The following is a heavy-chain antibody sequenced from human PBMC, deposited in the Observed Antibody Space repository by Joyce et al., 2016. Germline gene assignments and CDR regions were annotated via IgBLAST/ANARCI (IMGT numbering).Heavy chain of an antibody. V-gene: IGHV4-61*02. J-gene: IGHJ6*02. CDR3: ARSTGGSYLFGMDV. D-gene: IGHD1-26*01. CDR2: IYTTGRT. CDR1: GASATSGSFY. Sequence: QVQLQESGPGLVKPSQTLTLTCTVSGASATSGSFYWSWIRQPAGKGLEWIGRIYTTGRTNYKSSLKSRVTMALDTSKNQVSLKLNSVTAADTAVYYCARSTGGSYLFGMDVWGQGTTVTVSS.